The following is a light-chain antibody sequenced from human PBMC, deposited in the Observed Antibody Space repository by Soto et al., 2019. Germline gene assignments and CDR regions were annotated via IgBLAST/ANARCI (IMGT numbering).Light chain of an antibody. CDR1: SSDVGGYNY. V-gene: IGLV2-14*01. Sequence: QSALTQPASVSGSPGQSNTISCTGTSSDVGGYNYVSWYQQHPGKAPKLMIYEVSNRPSGVSNRFSGSKSGNTASLTISGLEAEDEADYYCSSYTSRSTRGYVFGTGTKLTVL. CDR3: SSYTSRSTRGYV. CDR2: EVS. J-gene: IGLJ1*01.